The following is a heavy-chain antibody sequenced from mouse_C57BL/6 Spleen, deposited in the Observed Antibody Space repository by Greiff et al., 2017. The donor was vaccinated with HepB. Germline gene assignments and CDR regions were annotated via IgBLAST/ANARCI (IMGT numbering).Heavy chain of an antibody. CDR1: GYTFTSYW. J-gene: IGHJ3*01. V-gene: IGHV1-69*01. Sequence: QVQLQQPGAELVMPGASVKLSCKASGYTFTSYWMPWVKQRPGQGLEWIGEIDPSDSYTNYNHKFKGKSTLTVDKSSSTAYMQLSSLTSEDSAVYYCARLGDVYYLGFAYWGQGTLVTVSA. D-gene: IGHD2-3*01. CDR2: IDPSDSYT. CDR3: ARLGDVYYLGFAY.